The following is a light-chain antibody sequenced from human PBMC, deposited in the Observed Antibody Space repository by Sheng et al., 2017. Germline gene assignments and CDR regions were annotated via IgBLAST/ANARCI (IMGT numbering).Light chain of an antibody. CDR2: GAS. CDR1: QSVGNH. J-gene: IGKJ1*01. Sequence: EIVLTQSPATLSLSPGDRATLSCRASQSVGNHLAWYQQKPGQAPSLLIYGASTRATGIPARFSGSGSGTDFTLTISSLEPEDFAIYYCQHRRNWPWTFGQGTKVE. V-gene: IGKV3-11*01. CDR3: QHRRNWPWT.